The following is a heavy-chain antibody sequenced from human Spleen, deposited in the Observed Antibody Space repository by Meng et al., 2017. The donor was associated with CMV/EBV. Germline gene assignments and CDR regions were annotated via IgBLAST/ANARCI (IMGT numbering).Heavy chain of an antibody. CDR2: IIPIFATA. CDR3: ARDHVVRGVYSAY. J-gene: IGHJ4*02. V-gene: IGHV1-69*05. CDR1: GGTFSSYA. Sequence: SVKVSCKASGGTFSSYAISWVRQAPGQGLEWMGGIIPIFATANYAQKFQGRVSVTTDTSTSTAYMELRSLISDDTAVYYCARDHVVRGVYSAYWGQGTPVTVSS. D-gene: IGHD3-10*01.